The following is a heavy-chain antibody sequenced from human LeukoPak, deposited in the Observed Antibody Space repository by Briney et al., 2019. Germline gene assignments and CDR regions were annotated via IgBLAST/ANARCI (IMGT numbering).Heavy chain of an antibody. J-gene: IGHJ3*02. V-gene: IGHV4-59*01. Sequence: SETLSLTCTVSGGSITTYFWSWIRQAPGKGLEWIGFINYSGSTNSNPALKSRLTMSIDTSRNHFSLKLSSVTAADTAVYYCARGLYCGGDCYSDGFDIWSQGTMVTVSS. D-gene: IGHD2-21*02. CDR2: INYSGST. CDR3: ARGLYCGGDCYSDGFDI. CDR1: GGSITTYF.